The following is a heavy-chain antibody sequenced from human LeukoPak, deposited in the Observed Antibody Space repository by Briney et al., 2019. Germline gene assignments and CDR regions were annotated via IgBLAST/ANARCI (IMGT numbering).Heavy chain of an antibody. CDR2: IYYSGNT. J-gene: IGHJ4*02. Sequence: PSETLSLTCTVSGGSISGYYWSWIRQPPWKGLDWIGYIYYSGNTNYNSSLKSRVTISVDTSRNQFSLRLTSVTAADTAVYYCARTSLRDFTFDYWGQGTLVTVSS. CDR1: GGSISGYY. D-gene: IGHD3-3*01. CDR3: ARTSLRDFTFDY. V-gene: IGHV4-59*01.